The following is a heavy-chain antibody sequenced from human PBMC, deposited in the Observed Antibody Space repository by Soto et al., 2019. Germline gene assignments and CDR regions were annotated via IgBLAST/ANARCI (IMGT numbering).Heavy chain of an antibody. CDR1: GFSFSDAW. Sequence: EVQLVESGGGLVKPGGSLTLSCAASGFSFSDAWMSWVRQATGKGLEWVGRIKGETDGGTTDYGAPVRGRFTVSRDDSKKMVFLQMHSLKTEVTAVYYGTAGPGGNSYYWGQGIRVSVSS. V-gene: IGHV3-15*01. CDR2: IKGETDGGTT. J-gene: IGHJ4*02. CDR3: TAGPGGNSYY. D-gene: IGHD2-21*02.